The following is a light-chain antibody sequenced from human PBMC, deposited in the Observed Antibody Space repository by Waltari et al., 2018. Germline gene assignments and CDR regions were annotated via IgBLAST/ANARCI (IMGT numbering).Light chain of an antibody. CDR3: QKYGTLPAT. J-gene: IGKJ1*01. Sequence: ATLSCRASQSVSKYLAWYQQKPGQAPRLLIYDASTRATGIPDRFSGSGWGTDFSLTISRLEPEDFAVYYCQKYGTLPATFGQGTKVQ. V-gene: IGKV3-20*01. CDR2: DAS. CDR1: QSVSKY.